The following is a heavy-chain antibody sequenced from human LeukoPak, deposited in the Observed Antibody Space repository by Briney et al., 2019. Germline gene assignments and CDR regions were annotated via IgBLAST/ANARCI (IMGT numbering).Heavy chain of an antibody. J-gene: IGHJ4*02. V-gene: IGHV4-39*07. CDR1: GGSITSTSFY. CDR3: ARGLYYGSGSYYYFDY. Sequence: PSETLSLTCTVSGGSITSTSFYWGWIRQPPGKGLAWLGSIYYSGSTYDNPSLKSRVTISVDTSKNQFSLKLSSVTAADTAVYYCARGLYYGSGSYYYFDYWGQGTLVTVSS. CDR2: IYYSGST. D-gene: IGHD3-10*01.